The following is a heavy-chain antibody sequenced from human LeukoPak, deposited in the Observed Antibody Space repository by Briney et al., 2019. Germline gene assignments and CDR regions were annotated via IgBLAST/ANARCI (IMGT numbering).Heavy chain of an antibody. CDR2: MNPNSGHT. Sequence: GASVKVSCKASGYTFTSYDINWVRQATGQGLEWMGWMNPNSGHTGYAQKFQGRVTMTRNTSITTAYMELSSLRSEDTALYYCTRGSYYDSSGYSGVRLFDYWGQGTPVTVPS. D-gene: IGHD3-22*01. CDR3: TRGSYYDSSGYSGVRLFDY. CDR1: GYTFTSYD. J-gene: IGHJ4*02. V-gene: IGHV1-8*01.